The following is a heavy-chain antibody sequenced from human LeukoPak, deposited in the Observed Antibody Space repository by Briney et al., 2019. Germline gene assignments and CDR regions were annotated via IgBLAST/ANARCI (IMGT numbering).Heavy chain of an antibody. V-gene: IGHV3-11*01. CDR3: ASGYYDSSGYYDY. Sequence: GGSLRLSCAASGFIFSDYYMSWIRQAPGKGLEWVSYISSSGSTIYYADSVKGRFTISRDNAKNSLYLQMNSLRAEDTAVYYCASGYYDSSGYYDYWGQGTLVTVSS. CDR1: GFIFSDYY. J-gene: IGHJ4*02. CDR2: ISSSGSTI. D-gene: IGHD3-22*01.